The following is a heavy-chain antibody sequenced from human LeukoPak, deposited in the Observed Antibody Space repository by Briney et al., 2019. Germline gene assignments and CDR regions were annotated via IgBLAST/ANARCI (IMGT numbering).Heavy chain of an antibody. CDR1: GGSISSGGYY. Sequence: SETLSLTCTVSGGSISSGGYYWSWIRQHPGKGLEWIGYTYYSGSTYYNPSLKSRVTISVDTSKNQFSLKLSSVTAADKAVYYCARARPGNTILLDYWGQGTLVTVSS. CDR2: TYYSGST. J-gene: IGHJ4*02. D-gene: IGHD3-3*01. V-gene: IGHV4-31*03. CDR3: ARARPGNTILLDY.